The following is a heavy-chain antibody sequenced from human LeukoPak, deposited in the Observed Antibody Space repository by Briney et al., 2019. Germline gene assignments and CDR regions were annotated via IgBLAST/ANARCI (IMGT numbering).Heavy chain of an antibody. CDR3: ARDKDVGPTILVY. J-gene: IGHJ4*02. V-gene: IGHV3-9*01. CDR1: GFNFDDYA. CDR2: IGWNNGGI. D-gene: IGHD1-26*01. Sequence: GGSLRLSCVASGFNFDDYAMHWVRQAPGKGLEWVSGIGWNNGGIGYVDSVKGRFTISRDVAKNSLHLQMNSLRVEDTAVYYCARDKDVGPTILVYWGQGTLVTVSS.